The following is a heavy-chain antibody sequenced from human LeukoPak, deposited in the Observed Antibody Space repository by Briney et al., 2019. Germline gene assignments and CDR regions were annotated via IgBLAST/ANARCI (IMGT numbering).Heavy chain of an antibody. J-gene: IGHJ4*02. CDR3: ASGIVGATIDY. CDR2: ISGSGGST. CDR1: GFTFSSYA. Sequence: GGPLRLSCAASGFTFSSYAMSWVRQAPGKGLEWVSAISGSGGSTYYADSVKGRFTISRDNSKNTQYLQMNNLRAEDTAVYYCASGIVGATIDYWGQGTLVTVSS. D-gene: IGHD1-26*01. V-gene: IGHV3-23*01.